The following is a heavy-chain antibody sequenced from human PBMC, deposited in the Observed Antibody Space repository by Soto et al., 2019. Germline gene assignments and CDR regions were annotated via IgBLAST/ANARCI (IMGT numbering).Heavy chain of an antibody. CDR2: ISYDGIYK. D-gene: IGHD3-10*01. CDR1: GFTFNTYA. J-gene: IGHJ4*02. CDR3: AQAAKLIRGIIYPSLDY. V-gene: IGHV3-30*18. Sequence: PGGSLRLSCAASGFTFNTYAIHWVRQAPGKGLEWVAVISYDGIYKQYADSVKGRFTITRDSSKNVVSLQMDSLESEDTAVYFCAQAAKLIRGIIYPSLDYWGQGTPVTVSS.